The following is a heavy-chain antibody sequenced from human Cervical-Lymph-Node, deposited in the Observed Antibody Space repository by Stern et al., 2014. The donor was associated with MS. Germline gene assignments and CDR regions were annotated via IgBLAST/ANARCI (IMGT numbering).Heavy chain of an antibody. CDR1: GFTFSDYY. CDR2: ISTSGSTI. CDR3: ARDSEMDYYGSGSSDY. Sequence: VQLEESGGGLVKPGGSLRLSCAASGFTFSDYYMSWIRQAPGKGLEWLSYISTSGSTIYYADSVKGRFTISRDNAKNSLYVQMNSLRAEDTAVYYCARDSEMDYYGSGSSDYWGQGTLVTVSS. V-gene: IGHV3-11*01. J-gene: IGHJ4*02. D-gene: IGHD3-10*01.